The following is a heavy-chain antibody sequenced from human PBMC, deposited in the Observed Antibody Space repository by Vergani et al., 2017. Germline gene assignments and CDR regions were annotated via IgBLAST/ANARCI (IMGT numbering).Heavy chain of an antibody. CDR1: GFTFSSYS. Sequence: EVQLVESGGGLVKPGGSLRLSCAASGFTFSSYSMNWVRQALGKGLEWVSSISSSSSYIYYADSVKGRFTISRDNAKNSLYLQMNSLRAEDTAVYYCARARGRSGTDYWGQGTLVTVSS. V-gene: IGHV3-21*01. D-gene: IGHD1-1*01. CDR2: ISSSSSYI. J-gene: IGHJ4*02. CDR3: ARARGRSGTDY.